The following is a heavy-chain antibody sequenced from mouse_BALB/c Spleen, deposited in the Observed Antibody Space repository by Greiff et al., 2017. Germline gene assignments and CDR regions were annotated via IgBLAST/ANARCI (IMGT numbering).Heavy chain of an antibody. Sequence: VQLQQSGAELMKPGASVKISCKATGYTFSSYWIEWVKQRPGHGLEWIGEILPGSGSTNYNEKFKGKATFTADTSSNTAYMQLSSLTSEDSAVYYCARGIRIGAMDYWGQGTSVTVSS. J-gene: IGHJ4*01. V-gene: IGHV1-9*01. CDR3: ARGIRIGAMDY. CDR1: GYTFSSYW. D-gene: IGHD2-14*01. CDR2: ILPGSGST.